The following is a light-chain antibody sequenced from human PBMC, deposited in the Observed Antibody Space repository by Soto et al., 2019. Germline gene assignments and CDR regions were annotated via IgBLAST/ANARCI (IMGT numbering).Light chain of an antibody. Sequence: DSVLTQSPGTLSLSPGERATLSCRAIQSVSGNYLAWYQQGSGQAPRLLIYGASTRATGIPDRFSGSGSGTDFTLTISRLEPEDSAVYYCQQYGSSPTWTFGQGTKVDIK. CDR3: QQYGSSPTWT. CDR2: GAS. V-gene: IGKV3-20*01. J-gene: IGKJ1*01. CDR1: QSVSGNY.